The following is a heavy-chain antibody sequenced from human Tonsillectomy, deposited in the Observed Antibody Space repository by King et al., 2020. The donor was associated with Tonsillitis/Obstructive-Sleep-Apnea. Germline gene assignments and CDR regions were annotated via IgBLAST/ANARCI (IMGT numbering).Heavy chain of an antibody. CDR1: GFAVSSNY. Sequence: VQLVESGGGLVQPGGSLRLSCAASGFAVSSNYMSWVRQAPGKGLQCVSVIYSDGSTYYADSEKGRFTISRDNSKNTLYLQMNSLRAEDTAVYYCATYGDYGWFDPWGQGTLVTVSS. V-gene: IGHV3-66*01. J-gene: IGHJ5*02. CDR2: IYSDGST. D-gene: IGHD4-17*01. CDR3: ATYGDYGWFDP.